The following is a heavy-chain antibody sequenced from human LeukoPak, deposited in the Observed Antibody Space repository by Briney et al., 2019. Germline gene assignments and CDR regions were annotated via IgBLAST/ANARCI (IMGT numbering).Heavy chain of an antibody. J-gene: IGHJ4*02. CDR1: GYSFTNYW. Sequence: RGESLKISCKGSGYSFTNYWIDWVRQVPGKGLEWMGIIYPGDSDTRYSPSFQGQVTISADKSISTAYLQWSSLRASDTAMYYCARQDPNYRIDYWGQGTLVTVSS. CDR2: IYPGDSDT. V-gene: IGHV5-51*01. CDR3: ARQDPNYRIDY. D-gene: IGHD4-11*01.